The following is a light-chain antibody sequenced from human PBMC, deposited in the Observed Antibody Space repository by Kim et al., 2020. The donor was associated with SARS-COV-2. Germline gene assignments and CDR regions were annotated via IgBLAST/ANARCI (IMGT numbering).Light chain of an antibody. CDR3: QQYNKSPPLT. V-gene: IGKV3-15*01. CDR2: GSS. J-gene: IGKJ4*01. CDR1: QSVSSN. Sequence: EILMAQSPATLSVSPGERATLSCRASQSVSSNLAWYHQKPGQAPRILIYGSSTRATVIPARCSGSGSGTEFTLTISSLQSEDFAVYFCQQYNKSPPLTFCGRTTVEIK.